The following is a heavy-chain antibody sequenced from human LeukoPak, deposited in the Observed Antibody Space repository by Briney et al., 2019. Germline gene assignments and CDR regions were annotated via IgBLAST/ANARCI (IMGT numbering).Heavy chain of an antibody. D-gene: IGHD2-15*01. CDR2: IMQDGSEK. CDR3: ARVCSGGSCRDY. J-gene: IGHJ4*02. V-gene: IGHV3-7*01. Sequence: PGGSLRLSCAVSGFTFSSYWMSWVRQAPGKGLEWVANIMQDGSEKYYVDSVKGRFTISRDNAKNSLYLQMNSLRAEDTAVYYCARVCSGGSCRDYWGQGTLATVSS. CDR1: GFTFSSYW.